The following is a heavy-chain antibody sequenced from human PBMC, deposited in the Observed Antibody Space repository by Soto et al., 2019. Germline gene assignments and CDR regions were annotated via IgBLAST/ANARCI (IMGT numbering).Heavy chain of an antibody. V-gene: IGHV4-39*01. D-gene: IGHD6-13*01. CDR3: AGRIAAAGTHGFDF. Sequence: QLQLQESGPGLVKPSETLSLTCTVSGGSISSSSYYWGWIRQPPGKGLEWIGSIYYSGSTYYNPSLKGRVTLSVDTSKNQFSLKLSSVTAADTAVYYCAGRIAAAGTHGFDFWGQGTLVTVSS. J-gene: IGHJ4*02. CDR1: GGSISSSSYY. CDR2: IYYSGST.